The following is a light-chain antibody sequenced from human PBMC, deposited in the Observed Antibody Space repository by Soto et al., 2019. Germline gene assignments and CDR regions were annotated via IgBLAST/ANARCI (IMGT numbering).Light chain of an antibody. CDR2: WAS. CDR3: QQNLDTPRT. Sequence: DFVMTQSPDSLAVSLGERATINCKSSQSVLYSLNNKNYLAWYQQKPGQPPKLLIYWASTRESGVPDRFSGSGSGTDFTLTVSSLQAEDVAVYYCQQNLDTPRTFGQGTKLEIK. V-gene: IGKV4-1*01. J-gene: IGKJ2*02. CDR1: QSVLYSLNNKNY.